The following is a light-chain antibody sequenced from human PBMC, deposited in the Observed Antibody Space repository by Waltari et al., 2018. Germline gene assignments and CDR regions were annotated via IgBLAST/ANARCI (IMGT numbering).Light chain of an antibody. Sequence: DIVMTQSPDSLAVSLGERATINCKSSQSVLYSSNNKNNLAWYQQKPGQPPKLFIYWASTRESRVPDRFSGSGSGTDFTLTISSLQAEDVAVYYCQQYYTTPLTFGGGTKVEIK. CDR2: WAS. J-gene: IGKJ4*01. V-gene: IGKV4-1*01. CDR3: QQYYTTPLT. CDR1: QSVLYSSNNKNN.